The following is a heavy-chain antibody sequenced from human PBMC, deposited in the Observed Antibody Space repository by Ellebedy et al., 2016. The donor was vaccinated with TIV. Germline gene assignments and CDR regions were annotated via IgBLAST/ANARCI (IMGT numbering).Heavy chain of an antibody. Sequence: GGPLRLSXPASGFTFSSTAMSWVRQPPGKGLEWVSVISVSGVTTDYAAPVKGRFTISRDTSKNTLILQMNSLRAEDTDEYYCARQRDGYNFHYFDAWGQGTLVTVSS. J-gene: IGHJ4*02. CDR2: ISVSGVTT. D-gene: IGHD5-24*01. V-gene: IGHV3-23*01. CDR1: GFTFSSTA. CDR3: ARQRDGYNFHYFDA.